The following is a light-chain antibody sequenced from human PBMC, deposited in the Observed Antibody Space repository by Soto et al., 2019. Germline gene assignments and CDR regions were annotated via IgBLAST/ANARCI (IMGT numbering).Light chain of an antibody. CDR1: SSDVGAYNY. V-gene: IGLV2-14*03. CDR3: SSYTSSSTEV. J-gene: IGLJ1*01. CDR2: DVS. Sequence: QSALTQPASVSGSPGQSIAISCTGTSSDVGAYNYVSWYQQHPGKAPKLMIYDVSSRPSGVSNRFSGSKSGNTASLTISGLPAQDEADYYCSSYTSSSTEVFGTGTKLTVL.